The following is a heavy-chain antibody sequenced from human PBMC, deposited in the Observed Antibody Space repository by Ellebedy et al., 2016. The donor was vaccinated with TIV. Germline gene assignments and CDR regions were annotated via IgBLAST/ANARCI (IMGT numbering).Heavy chain of an antibody. Sequence: QKFQGRVTITADESTSTAFMELSGLRSEDTAVYYCARGDVDIVAALFDYWGQGTLVTVSS. CDR3: ARGDVDIVAALFDY. J-gene: IGHJ4*02. D-gene: IGHD5-12*01. V-gene: IGHV1-69*01.